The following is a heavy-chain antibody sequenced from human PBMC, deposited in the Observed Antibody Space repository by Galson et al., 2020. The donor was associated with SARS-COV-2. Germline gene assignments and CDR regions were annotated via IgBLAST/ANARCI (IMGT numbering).Heavy chain of an antibody. CDR1: GYSISSGYY. Sequence: SQTLSLTCAVSGYSISSGYYWGWIRQPPGKGLEWIGSIYHSGSTYYNPSLKSRVTISVDTSKNQFSLKLSSVTAADTAVYYCARENGDYGGEVDYWGQGTLVTVSS. CDR3: ARENGDYGGEVDY. CDR2: IYHSGST. D-gene: IGHD4-17*01. V-gene: IGHV4-38-2*02. J-gene: IGHJ4*02.